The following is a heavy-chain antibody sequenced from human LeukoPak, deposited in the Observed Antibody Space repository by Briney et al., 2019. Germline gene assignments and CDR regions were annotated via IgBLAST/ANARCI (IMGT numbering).Heavy chain of an antibody. CDR2: ISWNSGSI. CDR3: AKDVGDY. Sequence: PGRSLRLSCAASGFTFDDYAMHWVRQAPGKGLEWVSGISWNSGSIGYADSVKGRFTISRDNAKNSLYLQMNSLGAEDTALYYCAKDVGDYWGQGTLVTVSS. J-gene: IGHJ4*02. V-gene: IGHV3-9*01. CDR1: GFTFDDYA.